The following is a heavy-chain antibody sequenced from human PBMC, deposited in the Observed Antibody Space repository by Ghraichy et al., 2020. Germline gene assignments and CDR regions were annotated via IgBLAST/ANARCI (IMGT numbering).Heavy chain of an antibody. CDR3: ARDPGYCSGGRCFGDAFDI. Sequence: GESLNTSCVVSGFTFISYDMNWVRQAPGKGLEWVSYISTSSSYIFYADSVEGRFTISRDNDKNSLFLQMNSLRAEDTAVYYCARDPGYCSGGRCFGDAFDIWGQGTMVTVSS. J-gene: IGHJ3*02. CDR2: ISTSSSYI. D-gene: IGHD2-15*01. V-gene: IGHV3-21*01. CDR1: GFTFISYD.